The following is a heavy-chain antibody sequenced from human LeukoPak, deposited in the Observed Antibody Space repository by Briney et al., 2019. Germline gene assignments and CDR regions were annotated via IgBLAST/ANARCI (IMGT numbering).Heavy chain of an antibody. D-gene: IGHD3-22*01. CDR3: VKDLSYESSGSVLEY. J-gene: IGHJ4*02. V-gene: IGHV3-43*01. CDR2: VNWHGTA. Sequence: GGSLRLSCVASGFTFEDYTMHWVRQAQGKTLEWVSLVNWHGTAYYTDSVKGRFTISRDNSKNALFLQMENLRSEDTAFYYCVKDLSYESSGSVLEYWGQGTLVTVSS. CDR1: GFTFEDYT.